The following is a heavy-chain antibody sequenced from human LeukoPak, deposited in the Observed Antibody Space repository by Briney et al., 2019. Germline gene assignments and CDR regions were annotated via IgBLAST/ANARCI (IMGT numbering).Heavy chain of an antibody. Sequence: GGSLRLSCAASGFTFSSYGMHWVRQAPGKGLEWVAVIWYDGCNKYYADSVKGRFTISRDNSKNTLYLQMNSLRAEDTAVYYCARDIAVVPAYYYGMDVWGQGTTVTVSS. V-gene: IGHV3-33*01. CDR1: GFTFSSYG. D-gene: IGHD2-2*01. CDR3: ARDIAVVPAYYYGMDV. CDR2: IWYDGCNK. J-gene: IGHJ6*02.